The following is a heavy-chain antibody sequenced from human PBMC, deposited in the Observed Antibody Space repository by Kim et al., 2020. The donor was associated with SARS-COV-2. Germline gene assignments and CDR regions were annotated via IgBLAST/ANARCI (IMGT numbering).Heavy chain of an antibody. CDR2: ISRDGHHI. CDR3: ARAAIDCTSTSCPLDS. J-gene: IGHJ4*02. CDR1: GFTFSTYS. V-gene: IGHV3-21*01. D-gene: IGHD2-2*01. Sequence: GGSLRLSCAASGFTFSTYSMNWVRQAPGKGLEWVASISRDGHHIYYADSVKGRFTISRDNAKNSLYLQMNSLRAEDTAVYYCARAAIDCTSTSCPLDSWGQGTLVTVSS.